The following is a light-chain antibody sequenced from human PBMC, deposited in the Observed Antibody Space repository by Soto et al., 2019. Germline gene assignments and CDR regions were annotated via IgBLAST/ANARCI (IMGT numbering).Light chain of an antibody. J-gene: IGLJ1*01. CDR3: TSYTSSSTNV. V-gene: IGLV2-14*01. Sequence: QSVLTQPASVSGSPGQSITISCTGTSSYVGGYNSVSWYRQYPGKAPKLIIFDVTDRPSGISTRFSCSMSGNTASLTISGLQAEDEAVFYCTSYTSSSTNVFGTGTKLTVL. CDR1: SSYVGGYNS. CDR2: DVT.